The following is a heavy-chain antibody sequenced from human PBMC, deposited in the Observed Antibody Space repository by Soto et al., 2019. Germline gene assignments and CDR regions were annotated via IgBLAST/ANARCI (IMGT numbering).Heavy chain of an antibody. J-gene: IGHJ6*02. CDR1: GFTFSSYG. D-gene: IGHD3-3*01. CDR3: AKEGHYDFWSGYYPPPGYYYGMDV. CDR2: ISYDGINR. V-gene: IGHV3-30*18. Sequence: GGSLRLSCAASGFTFSSYGMHWVRQAPGKGLEWVAVISYDGINRYYVDSVKGRFTISRDNSKNTLYLQMNSLRAEDTAVYYCAKEGHYDFWSGYYPPPGYYYGMDVWGQGTTVTVSS.